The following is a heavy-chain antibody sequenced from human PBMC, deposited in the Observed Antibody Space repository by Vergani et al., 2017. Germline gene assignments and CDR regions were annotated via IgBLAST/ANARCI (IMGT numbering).Heavy chain of an antibody. V-gene: IGHV3-30*03. CDR1: GFTPSYYG. CDR2: ISYDGTQK. CDR3: ATKSCGTPGCQIGYFRE. J-gene: IGHJ1*01. Sequence: QVHPVESGGGVVQPGRSLRLSCVVSGFTPSYYGMHWVRQAPGKGLEWVAVISYDGTQKYYADSVTGRFTISRDNSKSTLYLQMNSLRTEYTAVYYCATKSCGTPGCQIGYFREWGQGTLVTVSS. D-gene: IGHD1-1*01.